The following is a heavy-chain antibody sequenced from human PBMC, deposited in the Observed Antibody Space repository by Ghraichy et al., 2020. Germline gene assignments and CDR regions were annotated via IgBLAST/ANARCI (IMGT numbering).Heavy chain of an antibody. CDR3: AKDSPVLSA. CDR1: GFTFSSHG. V-gene: IGHV3-23*01. Sequence: GGSLRLSCAASGFTFSSHGMSWVRQAPGKGLEWVSAISVSGDAKYYADSGKGRFTISRDNSMNTLYLQMNSLRAEDTAIYYCAKDSPVLSAWGQGTMVTVSS. D-gene: IGHD2/OR15-2a*01. CDR2: ISVSGDAK. J-gene: IGHJ3*01.